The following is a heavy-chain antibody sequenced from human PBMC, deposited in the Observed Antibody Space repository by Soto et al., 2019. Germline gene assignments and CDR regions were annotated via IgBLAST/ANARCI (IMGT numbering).Heavy chain of an antibody. J-gene: IGHJ5*02. Sequence: GESLKISCQASGYNFATYWIAWVRQTSGKGLEYMGIIYPGNSDARYSPSFQGQVTFSADKSISTAYLHWSSLKASDTAMYYCARHGFYGDYASNYFDPWGQGTLVTVSS. D-gene: IGHD4-17*01. V-gene: IGHV5-51*01. CDR1: GYNFATYW. CDR2: IYPGNSDA. CDR3: ARHGFYGDYASNYFDP.